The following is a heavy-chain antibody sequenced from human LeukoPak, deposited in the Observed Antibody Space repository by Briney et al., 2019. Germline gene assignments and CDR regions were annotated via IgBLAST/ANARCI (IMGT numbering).Heavy chain of an antibody. J-gene: IGHJ4*02. Sequence: PGGSLRLSCAASGFTFSSYWMSWVRQAPGKGLEWVANIKQDGSEKYYVDSVKSRFTISRDNAKNSLYLQMNSLRAEDTAVYYCARVWSGSYRTAHNFDYWGQGTLVTVSS. CDR3: ARVWSGSYRTAHNFDY. D-gene: IGHD1-26*01. CDR2: IKQDGSEK. CDR1: GFTFSSYW. V-gene: IGHV3-7*01.